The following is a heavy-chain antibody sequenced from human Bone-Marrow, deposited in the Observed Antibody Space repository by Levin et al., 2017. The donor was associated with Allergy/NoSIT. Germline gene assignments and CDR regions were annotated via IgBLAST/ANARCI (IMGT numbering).Heavy chain of an antibody. J-gene: IGHJ4*02. V-gene: IGHV4-59*01. CDR3: ARKAIVATVMSYFDH. CDR2: VYYTGST. D-gene: IGHD5-12*01. Sequence: SQTLSLTCSVSGASISSYYWIWIRQPPGKGLEWIGYVYYTGSTDYNPSLKSRVTMSLDTSKNQFSLRLSSVTAADTAVYYCARKAIVATVMSYFDHWGQGTLVTVSS. CDR1: GASISSYY.